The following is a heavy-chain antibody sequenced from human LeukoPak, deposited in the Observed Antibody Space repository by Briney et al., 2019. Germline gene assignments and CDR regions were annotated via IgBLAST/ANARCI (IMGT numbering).Heavy chain of an antibody. CDR3: ARDYHHYGSGSFYYFDY. V-gene: IGHV1-2*02. J-gene: IGHJ4*02. CDR1: GYTFTGYY. D-gene: IGHD3-10*01. Sequence: ASVKVSCKASGYTFTGYYMHWVRQAPGQGLEWMGWINPNSGGTNYAQKFQGRVTMTRDTSISTAYMELSRLRSDDTAVYYCARDYHHYGSGSFYYFDYWGQGTLVTASS. CDR2: INPNSGGT.